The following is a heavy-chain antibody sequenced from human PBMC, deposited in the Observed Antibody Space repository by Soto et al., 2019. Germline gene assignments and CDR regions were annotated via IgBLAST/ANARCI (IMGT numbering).Heavy chain of an antibody. CDR3: TLYFQYYPVVMFDF. J-gene: IGHJ4*02. CDR1: GFTFRSYA. V-gene: IGHV3-23*01. D-gene: IGHD1-26*01. CDR2: ISGSGGCT. Sequence: GGSLRLSCAASGFTFRSYAMSWVRQAPGKGLEWVSLISGSGGCTYYADSVKGRFTISRDNAKNTLYLQMNSLRAEDTAVYYCTLYFQYYPVVMFDFCGQGSLVTVSS.